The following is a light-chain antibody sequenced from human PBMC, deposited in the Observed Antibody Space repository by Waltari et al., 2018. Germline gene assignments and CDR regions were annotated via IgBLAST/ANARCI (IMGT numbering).Light chain of an antibody. CDR1: PNINSF. J-gene: IGKJ1*01. CDR3: QQSYSTWT. V-gene: IGKV1-39*01. Sequence: DIQMTQSPSSLSASVGDRATITCRASPNINSFLNWYQQKPGRAPKLLMYASSSLHSGVPSRFSGSGSGTDYTLTISSLQPEDFATYYCQQSYSTWTSGHGTKVEI. CDR2: ASS.